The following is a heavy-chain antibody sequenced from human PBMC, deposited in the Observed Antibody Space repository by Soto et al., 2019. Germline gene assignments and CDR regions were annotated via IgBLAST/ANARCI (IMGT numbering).Heavy chain of an antibody. CDR1: GFSLITSGVG. J-gene: IGHJ5*02. V-gene: IGHV2-5*02. CDR3: AHIVNGCFT. D-gene: IGHD3-16*01. CDR2: IYWDDDK. Sequence: QITLKESGPPLVKPTQTLTLTCTISGFSLITSGVGVGWIRQPPGKALEWLALIYWDDDKRYSPSLKSRLTITKDTSKNQVVLTMTNMDPVDTATYYCAHIVNGCFTWGRGALVTVSS.